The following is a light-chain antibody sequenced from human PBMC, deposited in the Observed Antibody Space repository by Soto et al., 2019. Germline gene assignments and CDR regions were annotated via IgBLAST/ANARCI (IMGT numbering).Light chain of an antibody. Sequence: EIVLTQSPGTLSLSPGERATLSCRASQSVSSNYLAWYQQKPGLAPRLLIYGASSRATGIPDRFSGSGSGTDFTLTISRLDSEDFAVYYCQHYGSSPPVTFAQGTKLEIK. J-gene: IGKJ2*01. CDR1: QSVSSNY. CDR3: QHYGSSPPVT. CDR2: GAS. V-gene: IGKV3-20*01.